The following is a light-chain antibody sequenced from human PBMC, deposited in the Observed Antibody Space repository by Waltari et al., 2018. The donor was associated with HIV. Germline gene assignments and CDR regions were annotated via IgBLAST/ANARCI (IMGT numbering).Light chain of an antibody. J-gene: IGLJ2*01. CDR3: SSYTSSSTLYVV. V-gene: IGLV2-14*01. CDR2: EVS. CDR1: SSDVGGYNY. Sequence: QSALTQPASVSGSPGQSITISCTGTSSDVGGYNYFSWYQQHPGKAPKLMIYEVSTRPAGVSNRFSGSKSGNTASRTISGLQAEDEADYYCSSYTSSSTLYVVFGGGTKLTVL.